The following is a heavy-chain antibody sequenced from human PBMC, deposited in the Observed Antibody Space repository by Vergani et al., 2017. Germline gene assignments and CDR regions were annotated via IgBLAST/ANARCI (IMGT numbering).Heavy chain of an antibody. D-gene: IGHD2-21*01. CDR2: IYYSGST. CDR1: GGSFSGYY. J-gene: IGHJ4*02. Sequence: QVQLQQWGAGLLKPSETLSLTCAVYGGSFSGYYWSWIRQPPGKGLEWIWYIYYSGSTNYNPSLKSRVTISVDTSKNQFSLKLSSVTAADTAVYYCARAWKHSTRFDYWGQGTLVTVSS. V-gene: IGHV4-34*11. CDR3: ARAWKHSTRFDY.